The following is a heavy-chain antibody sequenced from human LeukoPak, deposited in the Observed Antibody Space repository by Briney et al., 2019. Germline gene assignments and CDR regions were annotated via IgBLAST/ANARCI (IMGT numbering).Heavy chain of an antibody. CDR2: ISSGGLTI. Sequence: PGGSLRLSCVASGFTFSTYTFNWVRQAPGKGLEWLSYISSGGLTIFYADSVKGRFTISRDNTKTAIYLDMTNLRAEDTAVYYCARDFDYGDYIDFWGQGTLVAVSS. V-gene: IGHV3-48*04. J-gene: IGHJ4*02. CDR3: ARDFDYGDYIDF. CDR1: GFTFSTYT. D-gene: IGHD4/OR15-4a*01.